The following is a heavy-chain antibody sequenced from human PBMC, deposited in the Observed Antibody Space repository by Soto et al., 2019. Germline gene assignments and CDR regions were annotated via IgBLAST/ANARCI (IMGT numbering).Heavy chain of an antibody. CDR3: ARGAPRYSSGWILPTPWFDP. J-gene: IGHJ5*02. V-gene: IGHV1-18*01. CDR2: ISAYNGNT. D-gene: IGHD6-19*01. Sequence: ASVKVSCEASGYTFTSYGSSWVRQAPGQGLEWMGWISAYNGNTNYAQKLQGRVTMTTDTSTSTAYMELRSLRSDDTAVYYCARGAPRYSSGWILPTPWFDPWGQGTLVTVSS. CDR1: GYTFTSYG.